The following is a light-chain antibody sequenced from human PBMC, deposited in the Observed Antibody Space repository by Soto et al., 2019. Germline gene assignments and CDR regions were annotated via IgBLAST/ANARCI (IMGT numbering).Light chain of an antibody. Sequence: DIQMTQSPSSLSASVGDRVTITCRASQSINKNLNWYQQKPGKAPNLLIYTASSLQSGVPSRFSGSGSGTDFTLTISSLQPGDFATYYCQQSYNTPRTFGQGTKVDIK. V-gene: IGKV1-39*01. CDR2: TAS. J-gene: IGKJ1*01. CDR1: QSINKN. CDR3: QQSYNTPRT.